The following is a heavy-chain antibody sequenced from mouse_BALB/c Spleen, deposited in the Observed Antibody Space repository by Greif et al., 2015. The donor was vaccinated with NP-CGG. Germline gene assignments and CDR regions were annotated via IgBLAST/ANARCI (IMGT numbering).Heavy chain of an antibody. D-gene: IGHD2-4*01. J-gene: IGHJ4*01. CDR1: GYSFTGYF. CDR2: INPYNGDT. CDR3: ARGDYYHAMDY. Sequence: VQLQQSGPELVKPGASVKISCKASGYSFTGYFMNWVMQSHGKSLEWIGRINPYNGDTFYNQRFKGKATLTVDKSSTSSHMDLRSLASEDAAVYYCARGDYYHAMDYWVQGTSVTVSS. V-gene: IGHV1-20*02.